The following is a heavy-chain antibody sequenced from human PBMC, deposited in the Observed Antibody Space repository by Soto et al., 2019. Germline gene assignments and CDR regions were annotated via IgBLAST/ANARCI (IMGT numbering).Heavy chain of an antibody. Sequence: QVQLVQSGAEVKKPGSSVKVSCTASGGSLRNSVISWVRQAPAQRLEWMGGVIPILGTANYAQKFQGRVTMTADEATRTAYMDLSSLRPADTAVYYWARRGRLGHWGPGTLLIVSS. CDR3: ARRGRLGH. V-gene: IGHV1-69*01. CDR2: VIPILGTA. J-gene: IGHJ4*02. CDR1: GGSLRNSV.